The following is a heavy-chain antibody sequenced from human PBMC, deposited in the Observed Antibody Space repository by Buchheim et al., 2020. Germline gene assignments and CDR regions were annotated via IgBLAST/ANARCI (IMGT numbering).Heavy chain of an antibody. CDR3: ARVFGRLLWFGELLHFDY. CDR2: IWYDGSNK. V-gene: IGHV3-33*01. Sequence: QVQLVESGGGVVQPGRSLRLSCAASGFTFSSYGMHWVRQAPGKGLEWVAVIWYDGSNKYYADSVKGRFTISRDNSKTTLYLQMNSLRAEDTSVYYCARVFGRLLWFGELLHFDYWGQGTL. CDR1: GFTFSSYG. J-gene: IGHJ4*02. D-gene: IGHD3-10*01.